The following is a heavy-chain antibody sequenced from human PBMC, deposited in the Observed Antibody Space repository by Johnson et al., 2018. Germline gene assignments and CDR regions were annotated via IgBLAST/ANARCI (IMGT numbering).Heavy chain of an antibody. Sequence: VELVETGAEVKKPGESLKISCKGSGYSFTSYWIGWVRQMPGKGLEWMGIIYPGDFDTRYSPSFQGQVTISADKSISTASLQWSRLKASDNAMCYCVRQGGRGIRDAFEIWGQGTMVTVSS. J-gene: IGHJ3*02. D-gene: IGHD1-26*01. CDR3: VRQGGRGIRDAFEI. CDR1: GYSFTSYW. V-gene: IGHV5-51*01. CDR2: IYPGDFDT.